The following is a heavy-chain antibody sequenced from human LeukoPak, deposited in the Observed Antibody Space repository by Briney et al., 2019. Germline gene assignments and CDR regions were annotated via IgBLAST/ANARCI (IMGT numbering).Heavy chain of an antibody. V-gene: IGHV4-4*07. CDR1: GGSISSYY. CDR2: IYTSGST. Sequence: SETLSLTCTVSGGSISSYYWSWIRQPAGKGLEWIGRIYTSGSTNYNPSLKRRVTMSVDTSKNQFSLKLSSVTAADTAVYYCARVKYGSGSYYVDYWGQGTLVTVSS. J-gene: IGHJ4*02. D-gene: IGHD3-10*01. CDR3: ARVKYGSGSYYVDY.